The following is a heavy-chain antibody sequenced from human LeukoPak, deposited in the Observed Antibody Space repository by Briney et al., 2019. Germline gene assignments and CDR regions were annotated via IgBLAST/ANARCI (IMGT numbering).Heavy chain of an antibody. CDR2: IYPGDSDT. Sequence: GESLKISCKGSGYIFSDFWIVWVRQMPGKGLEWMGIIYPGDSDTRYSPSFQGQVTISADKSINTAYLQWSSLKASDTAMYYCARQYYDSNGYYRFFDYWGQGPLVTVSS. D-gene: IGHD3-22*01. CDR3: ARQYYDSNGYYRFFDY. V-gene: IGHV5-51*01. J-gene: IGHJ4*02. CDR1: GYIFSDFW.